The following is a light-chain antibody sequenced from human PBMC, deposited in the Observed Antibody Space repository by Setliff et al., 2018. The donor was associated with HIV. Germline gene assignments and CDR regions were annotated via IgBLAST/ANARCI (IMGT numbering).Light chain of an antibody. CDR3: CSYAGSYSYI. J-gene: IGLJ1*01. CDR1: SSDVGTYNY. CDR2: DVT. V-gene: IGLV2-11*01. Sequence: LTQPRSVSGSPGQSVTFSCTGSSSDVGTYNYVSWYQQHPGKAPKLMIYDVTRRPSGVPDRFSGSKSGNTASLTISGLQAEDEADYYCCSYAGSYSYIFGTGTKVTVL.